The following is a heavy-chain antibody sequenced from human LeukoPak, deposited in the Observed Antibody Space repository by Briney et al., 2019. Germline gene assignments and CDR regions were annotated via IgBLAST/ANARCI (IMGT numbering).Heavy chain of an antibody. D-gene: IGHD3-10*01. CDR2: FIPIISTP. CDR1: GGTFSSYA. Sequence: SVKVSCKASGGTFSSYAISWVRQAPGQGLEWMAGFIPIISTPNYAQKFQGRVTITADESTSTAYMELSSLRSEDTAVYYCARSHYYGSGSILYYFPYWGQGTLVTVSS. J-gene: IGHJ4*02. V-gene: IGHV1-69*13. CDR3: ARSHYYGSGSILYYFPY.